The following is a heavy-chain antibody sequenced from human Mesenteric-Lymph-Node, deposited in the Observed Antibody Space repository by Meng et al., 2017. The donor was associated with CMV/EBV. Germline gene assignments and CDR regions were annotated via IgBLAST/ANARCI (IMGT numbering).Heavy chain of an antibody. V-gene: IGHV4-38-2*02. D-gene: IGHD1-26*01. CDR3: AREDSGSYYFDY. Sequence: SETLSLTCSVSGFSISSGYYWGWIRQAPGKGLEWIGNIYPSGNTYYNPSLKTRVTISVDTSKNQFSLKLSSVTAADTAVYYCAREDSGSYYFDYWGQGTLVTVSS. CDR1: GFSISSGYY. CDR2: IYPSGNT. J-gene: IGHJ4*02.